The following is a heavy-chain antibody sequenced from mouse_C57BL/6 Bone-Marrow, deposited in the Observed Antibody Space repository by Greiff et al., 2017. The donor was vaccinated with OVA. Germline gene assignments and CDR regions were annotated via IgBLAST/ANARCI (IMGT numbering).Heavy chain of an antibody. CDR1: GFTFSDYG. CDR2: ISNLAYSI. V-gene: IGHV5-15*01. D-gene: IGHD1-1*01. Sequence: EVKLVESGGGLVQPGGSLKLSCAASGFTFSDYGMAWVRQAPRKGPEWVAFISNLAYSIYYADTVTGRFTISRENAKNTLYLEMSSLRSEDTAMYYCARGDLPHYYGSSYAMDYWGQGTSVTVSS. J-gene: IGHJ4*01. CDR3: ARGDLPHYYGSSYAMDY.